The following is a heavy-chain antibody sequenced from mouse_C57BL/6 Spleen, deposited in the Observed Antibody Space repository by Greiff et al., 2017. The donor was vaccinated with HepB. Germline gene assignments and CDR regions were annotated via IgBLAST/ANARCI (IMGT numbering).Heavy chain of an antibody. CDR3: AREYYGSGYAMDY. CDR1: GFTFSDYG. CDR2: ISSGSSTI. Sequence: EVKLEESGGGLVKPGGSLKLSCAASGFTFSDYGMHWVRQAPEKGLEWVAYISSGSSTIYYADTVKGRFTISRDNAKNTLFLQMTSLRSEDTAMYYCAREYYGSGYAMDYWGQGTSVTVSS. V-gene: IGHV5-17*01. D-gene: IGHD1-1*01. J-gene: IGHJ4*01.